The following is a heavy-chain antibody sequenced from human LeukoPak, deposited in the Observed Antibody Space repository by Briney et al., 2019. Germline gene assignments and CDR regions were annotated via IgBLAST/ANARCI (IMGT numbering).Heavy chain of an antibody. CDR3: ARVGFGELSD. V-gene: IGHV3-48*03. D-gene: IGHD3-10*01. CDR2: ISSSGSTI. Sequence: PGGSLRLSCAASGFTFSSYEMNWVRRAPGKGLEWVSYISSSGSTIYYADSVKGRFTISRDNAKNSLYLQMNSLRAEDTAVYYCARVGFGELSDWGQGTLVTVSS. J-gene: IGHJ4*02. CDR1: GFTFSSYE.